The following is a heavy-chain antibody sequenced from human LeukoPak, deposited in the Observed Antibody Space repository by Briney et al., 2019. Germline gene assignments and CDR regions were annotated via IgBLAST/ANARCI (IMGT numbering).Heavy chain of an antibody. D-gene: IGHD6-19*01. CDR2: IFGSGGST. J-gene: IGHJ4*02. CDR1: GFTFSSYA. V-gene: IGHV3-23*01. CDR3: AKTTTGYSSGRFPGWPVDY. Sequence: GGSLRLSCAASGFTFSSYAMYWVRQAPGKGLEWGSGIFGSGGSTHYADSVKGRFTISRDNSKNPVYLQMNSLSAEDTAVYYCAKTTTGYSSGRFPGWPVDYWGQGTLVTVSS.